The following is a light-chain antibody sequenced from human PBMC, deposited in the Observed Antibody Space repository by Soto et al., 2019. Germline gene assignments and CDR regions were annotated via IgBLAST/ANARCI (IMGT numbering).Light chain of an antibody. V-gene: IGKV3-20*01. CDR1: QSVSSTF. CDR3: GQFVSAPPRT. CDR2: GVS. Sequence: EIVLTQSPGTLSLSPGERATLSCRASQSVSSTFLAWYQQKPGQASRLLIYGVSKRATGIPDRFSGSGSGTDFTLTISRLEPEDFAVYFCGQFVSAPPRTFGQGTKVEIK. J-gene: IGKJ1*01.